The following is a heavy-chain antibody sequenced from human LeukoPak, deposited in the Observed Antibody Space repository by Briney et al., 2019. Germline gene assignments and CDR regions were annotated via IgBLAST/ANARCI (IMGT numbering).Heavy chain of an antibody. J-gene: IGHJ2*01. Sequence: KTSETLSLTCTVSGGSISSSSYYWGWIRQPPGKGLEWIGSIYYSGSTYYNPSLKSRVTISVDTSKNQFSLKLSSVTAADTAVYYCARHEQDSTNFDLWGRGTLVTVSS. D-gene: IGHD2-2*01. CDR2: IYYSGST. V-gene: IGHV4-39*01. CDR3: ARHEQDSTNFDL. CDR1: GGSISSSSYY.